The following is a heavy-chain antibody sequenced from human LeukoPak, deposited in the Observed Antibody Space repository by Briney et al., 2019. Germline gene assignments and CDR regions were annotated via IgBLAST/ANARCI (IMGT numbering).Heavy chain of an antibody. CDR2: IKQDGSEK. CDR3: ARAEQWLVPILFDY. Sequence: GGSLRLSCAASGFTFSSYWMSWVRQAPGKGLECVANIKQDGSEKYYVDSVKGRFTISRDNAKNSLYLQMNSLRAEDTAVYYCARAEQWLVPILFDYWGQGTLVTVSS. CDR1: GFTFSSYW. D-gene: IGHD6-19*01. J-gene: IGHJ4*02. V-gene: IGHV3-7*01.